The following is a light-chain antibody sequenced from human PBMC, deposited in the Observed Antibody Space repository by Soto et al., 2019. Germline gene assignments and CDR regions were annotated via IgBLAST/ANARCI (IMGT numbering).Light chain of an antibody. CDR1: QTVNRNY. V-gene: IGKV3-20*01. J-gene: IGKJ1*01. CDR2: GVS. Sequence: EIVLTQSPGTLALSLGDEATLSCTASQTVNRNYLAWYLQKPAHPPRLLIYGVSNRAPGVPDRFSGGGSGTEFTLTIARLEPDDVGTYYCQQYIASPRTFGQGTRLEVK. CDR3: QQYIASPRT.